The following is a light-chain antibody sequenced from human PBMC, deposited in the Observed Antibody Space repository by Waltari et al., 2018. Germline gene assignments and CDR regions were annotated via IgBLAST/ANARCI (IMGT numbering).Light chain of an antibody. J-gene: IGKJ3*01. CDR2: GTS. CDR1: RSVSNTY. V-gene: IGKV3D-20*02. CDR3: QHRDHWPPDAT. Sequence: EIVLTQSPGTLSLSPGERATLSCRASRSVSNTYLAWYQQKPGQAPRLLSYGTSTGATGIPARFRGSGSGTDFTLTISSLEAEDFAVYYCQHRDHWPPDATFGPGTKVDI.